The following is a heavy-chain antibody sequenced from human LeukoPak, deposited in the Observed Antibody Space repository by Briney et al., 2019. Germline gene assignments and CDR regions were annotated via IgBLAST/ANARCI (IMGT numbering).Heavy chain of an antibody. J-gene: IGHJ3*02. D-gene: IGHD5-18*01. Sequence: SETLSLTCTVSGGSISSYYWSWIRQPPGKGLEWIGYIYYSGSTNYNPSLKSRVTISVDTSKNQFSLKLSSVTAADTAVYYCARGRSGYSYVHDAFDIWGQGTMVTVSS. CDR1: GGSISSYY. CDR2: IYYSGST. V-gene: IGHV4-59*01. CDR3: ARGRSGYSYVHDAFDI.